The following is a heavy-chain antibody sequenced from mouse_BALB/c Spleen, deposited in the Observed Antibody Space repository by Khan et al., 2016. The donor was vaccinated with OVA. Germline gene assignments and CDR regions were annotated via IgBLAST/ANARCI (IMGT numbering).Heavy chain of an antibody. CDR3: ARLAYYYNSEGFAY. CDR2: ISSGGHYT. D-gene: IGHD1-1*02. V-gene: IGHV5-6*01. Sequence: EVELVESGGDLVKTGGSLKLSCAASGFTFSTYGMSWVRQTPDKRLDWVATISSGGHYTYYIDSVKGRFTISRDNAKNILYLQMTSLRSEDTAMYYCARLAYYYNSEGFAYWGQGTLVTVSA. CDR1: GFTFSTYG. J-gene: IGHJ3*01.